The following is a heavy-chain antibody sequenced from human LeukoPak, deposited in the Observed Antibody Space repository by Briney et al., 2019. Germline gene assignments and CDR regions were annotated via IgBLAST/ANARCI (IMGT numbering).Heavy chain of an antibody. CDR3: ARGHPLWFGELWPFDY. Sequence: SQTLSLTCAISGDSVSTNSVAWNWIRQSPSRGLEWLGRTSYRSKWYNDYAVSVKSRITITPDTSKNQFSLQLNSVTPEDTAVYYCARGHPLWFGELWPFDYWGQGTLVTVSS. CDR2: TSYRSKWYN. CDR1: GDSVSTNSVA. D-gene: IGHD3-10*01. J-gene: IGHJ4*02. V-gene: IGHV6-1*01.